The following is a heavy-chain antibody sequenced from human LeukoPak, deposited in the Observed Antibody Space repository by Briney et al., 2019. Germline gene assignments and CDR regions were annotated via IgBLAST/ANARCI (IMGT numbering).Heavy chain of an antibody. Sequence: PSETLSLTCTVSGGPINSYYWTWIRQPPGKGLEWIGYIYYSGSTNYNPSLKSRVTISVDTSKNQFSLSLSSVTAADTAVYYCARGISTMDVWGQGTTVTVSS. D-gene: IGHD3-3*01. CDR1: GGPINSYY. J-gene: IGHJ6*02. CDR3: ARGISTMDV. V-gene: IGHV4-59*01. CDR2: IYYSGST.